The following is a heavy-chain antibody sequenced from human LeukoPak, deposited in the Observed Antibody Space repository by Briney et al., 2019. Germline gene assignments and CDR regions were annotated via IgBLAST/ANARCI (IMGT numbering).Heavy chain of an antibody. V-gene: IGHV3-74*01. CDR1: GFAISSYW. CDR3: ARARALNWGSISTQNYYFDL. J-gene: IGHJ2*01. D-gene: IGHD7-27*01. CDR2: INTEGSTT. Sequence: GESLRLSCAASGFAISSYWLHWVRQVPGKGLVWVSLINTEGSTTSYADSVKGQFTISRDIAKNTLYLQMDSLRAEDTAVYYCARARALNWGSISTQNYYFDLWGRGTLVTVSS.